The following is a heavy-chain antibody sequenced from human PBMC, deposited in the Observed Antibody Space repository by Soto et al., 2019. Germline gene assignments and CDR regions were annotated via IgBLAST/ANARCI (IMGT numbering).Heavy chain of an antibody. V-gene: IGHV3-23*01. CDR3: AKDTSVLRFLEWLPMGNWFDP. D-gene: IGHD3-3*01. J-gene: IGHJ5*02. CDR2: ISGSGGST. Sequence: EVQLLESGGGLVQPGGSLRLSCAASGFTFSSYAMSWVRQAPGKGLEWVSAISGSGGSTYYADSVKGRSTISRDNSKNTLYLQMNSLRAEDTAVYYCAKDTSVLRFLEWLPMGNWFDPWGQGTLVTVSS. CDR1: GFTFSSYA.